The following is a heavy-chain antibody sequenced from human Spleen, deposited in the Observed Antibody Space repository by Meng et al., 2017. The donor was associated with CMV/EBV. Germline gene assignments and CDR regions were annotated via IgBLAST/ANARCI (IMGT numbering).Heavy chain of an antibody. V-gene: IGHV4-34*01. Sequence: QGQQQQWGPGLLKPSETLSLTCAVYGGSFSGYYWSWIRQPPGKGLEWIGEINHSGSTNYNPSLKSRVTISVDTSKNQFSLKLSSVTAADTAVYYCARGLRGYYDSSGYPYWGQGTLVTVSS. CDR1: GGSFSGYY. CDR3: ARGLRGYYDSSGYPY. CDR2: INHSGST. D-gene: IGHD3-22*01. J-gene: IGHJ4*02.